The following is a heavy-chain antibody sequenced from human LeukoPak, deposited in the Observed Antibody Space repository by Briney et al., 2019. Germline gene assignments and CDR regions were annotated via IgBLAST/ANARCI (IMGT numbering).Heavy chain of an antibody. CDR2: AYYSGST. D-gene: IGHD6-6*01. V-gene: IGHV4-59*01. J-gene: IGHJ4*02. CDR1: GGSISDYY. Sequence: KTSETLSLTCTVSGGSISDYYWSWIRQPPGKGLEWIGYAYYSGSTSYNPSLKSRVTISVDTSKNQFSLKVSSVTAADTALYYCARGHLVFAYWGQGTLVSVSS. CDR3: ARGHLVFAY.